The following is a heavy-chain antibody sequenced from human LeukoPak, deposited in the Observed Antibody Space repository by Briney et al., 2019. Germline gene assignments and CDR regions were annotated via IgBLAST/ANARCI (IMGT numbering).Heavy chain of an antibody. CDR1: GGSISVGDYY. Sequence: SETLSLTRTVSGGSISVGDYYWSWIRQPPGKGLEWMGYIYYSGSTSYNPSLKSRVTISVDTSNNQFSVKLNSVTAADTAVYYCARGPNYVWGSYRYFDYWGQGTLVTVSS. CDR2: IYYSGST. V-gene: IGHV4-30-4*01. J-gene: IGHJ4*02. D-gene: IGHD3-16*02. CDR3: ARGPNYVWGSYRYFDY.